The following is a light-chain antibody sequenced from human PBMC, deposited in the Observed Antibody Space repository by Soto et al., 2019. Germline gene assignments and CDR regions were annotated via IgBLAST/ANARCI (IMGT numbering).Light chain of an antibody. Sequence: QSVLTQPASVSGSPGQSITISCTGTSSDVGGYNYVSWYQQHPGDAPKLMIYHVSNRPSGVSNRFSGSKSGNTASLTLSGLQAEDEADYYCSSYSSSTAYIFGTGTKLTVL. CDR1: SSDVGGYNY. J-gene: IGLJ1*01. V-gene: IGLV2-14*03. CDR3: SSYSSSTAYI. CDR2: HVS.